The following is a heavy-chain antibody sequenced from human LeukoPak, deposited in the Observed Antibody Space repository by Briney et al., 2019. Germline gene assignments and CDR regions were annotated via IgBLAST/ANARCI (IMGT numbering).Heavy chain of an antibody. J-gene: IGHJ4*02. CDR2: ISGSGGST. CDR1: GFTFSSYA. Sequence: GGSLRLSCAASGFTFSSYAMSWVRQAPGKGLEWVSAISGSGGSTYCADSVKGRFTISRDNSKNTLYLQMNSLRAEDTAVYYCAKSGGSYPAFDYWGQGTLVTVSS. CDR3: AKSGGSYPAFDY. V-gene: IGHV3-23*01. D-gene: IGHD1-26*01.